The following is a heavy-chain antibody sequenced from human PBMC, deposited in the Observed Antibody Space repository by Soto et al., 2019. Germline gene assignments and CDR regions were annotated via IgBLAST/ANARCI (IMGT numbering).Heavy chain of an antibody. J-gene: IGHJ6*02. CDR1: GFTFSSYE. D-gene: IGHD6-13*01. CDR3: ARDQEAGSFFPYYYGMDV. V-gene: IGHV3-48*03. CDR2: ISSSGSTI. Sequence: EVQLVESGGGLVQPGGSLRLSCATSGFTFSSYEMNWVRQAPGKGLEWVSYISSSGSTIYYADSVKGRFTISRDNAKNSLYLQMDSLRAEDTAGYYCARDQEAGSFFPYYYGMDVWGQGTTVTVSS.